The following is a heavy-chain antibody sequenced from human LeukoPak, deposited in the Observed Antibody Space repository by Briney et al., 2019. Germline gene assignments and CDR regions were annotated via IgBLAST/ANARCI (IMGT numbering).Heavy chain of an antibody. V-gene: IGHV4-39*07. D-gene: IGHD2-15*01. J-gene: IGHJ3*02. CDR2: IYYSGST. Sequence: SETLSPTCTVSGGSISSSSYYWGWIRQPPGKGLEWIGSIYYSGSTYYNPSLKSRVTISVDTSKNQFSLKLSSVTAADTAVYYCARDQRCSGGSCYSPLAFDIWGQGTMVTVSS. CDR1: GGSISSSSYY. CDR3: ARDQRCSGGSCYSPLAFDI.